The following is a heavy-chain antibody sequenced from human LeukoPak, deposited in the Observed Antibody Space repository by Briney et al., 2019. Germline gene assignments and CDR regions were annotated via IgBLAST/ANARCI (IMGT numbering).Heavy chain of an antibody. J-gene: IGHJ4*02. V-gene: IGHV3-7*03. CDR3: ARDSGWFRFDY. CDR1: GFTFSTYW. D-gene: IGHD6-13*01. CDR2: IKEDGSDK. Sequence: GGSLRLSCAASGFTFSTYWMTWVRQAPGKGLEWVANIKEDGSDKYYVDSVKGRFTISRDDAKNSLYLQMNSLRAEDTAVYFCARDSGWFRFDYWGQGTLVTVSS.